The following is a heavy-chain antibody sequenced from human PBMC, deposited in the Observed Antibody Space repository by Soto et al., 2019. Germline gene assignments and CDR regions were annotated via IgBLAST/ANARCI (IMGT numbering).Heavy chain of an antibody. CDR2: FDPEDGET. V-gene: IGHV1-24*01. J-gene: IGHJ4*02. D-gene: IGHD3-9*01. CDR3: ATGALKYIYYFDY. Sequence: VASVKVSCKVSGYTLTELSMHWVRQAPGKGLEWMGGFDPEDGETIYAQKFQGRVTMTEDTFTDTAYMELSSLRSEDTAVYYCATGALKYIYYFDYWGQGTLVTSPQ. CDR1: GYTLTELS.